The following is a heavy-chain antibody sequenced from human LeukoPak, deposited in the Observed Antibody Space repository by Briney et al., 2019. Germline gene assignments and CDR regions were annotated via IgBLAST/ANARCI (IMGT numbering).Heavy chain of an antibody. CDR2: IYYSGNT. Sequence: RPSETLSLTCTDSRGSVNSNSYYWGWIRQPPGKGLEWIGTIYYSGNTYYNPSLESRVTISVDTSKNQFSLKLTSVTAADTAVYYCARDHEVSSSSFDYWGQGTLVTVSS. CDR3: ARDHEVSSSSFDY. CDR1: RGSVNSNSYY. V-gene: IGHV4-39*07. J-gene: IGHJ4*02. D-gene: IGHD6-6*01.